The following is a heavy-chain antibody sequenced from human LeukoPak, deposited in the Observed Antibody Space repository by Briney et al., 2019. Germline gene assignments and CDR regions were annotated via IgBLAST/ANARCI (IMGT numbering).Heavy chain of an antibody. Sequence: SETLSLTCTVSGGSISSYYWSWIRQAAGKGLEWIGRIYTSGSTNYHPSLKSRVTMSVDTSKNQFSLTLNSVTAADTAVYYCASAPAAGSSSVFFDYWGQGTLVTVSS. J-gene: IGHJ4*02. CDR2: IYTSGST. V-gene: IGHV4-4*07. CDR3: ASAPAAGSSSVFFDY. CDR1: GGSISSYY. D-gene: IGHD6-6*01.